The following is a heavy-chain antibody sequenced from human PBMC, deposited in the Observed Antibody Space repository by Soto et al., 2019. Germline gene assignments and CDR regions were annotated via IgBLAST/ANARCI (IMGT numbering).Heavy chain of an antibody. CDR2: IYYSGST. V-gene: IGHV4-30-4*01. CDR3: ARASYDSSTYYLDY. D-gene: IGHD3-22*01. Sequence: QVQLQESGPGLVKPSQTLSLTCTVSGASISSGDYYWTWIRQPPGKGLEWIGSIYYSGSTYYNPSLKSRVTISVDTSNNQFSLKLSSVTAAVTAVYYCARASYDSSTYYLDYWGQGTLVTVSS. CDR1: GASISSGDYY. J-gene: IGHJ4*02.